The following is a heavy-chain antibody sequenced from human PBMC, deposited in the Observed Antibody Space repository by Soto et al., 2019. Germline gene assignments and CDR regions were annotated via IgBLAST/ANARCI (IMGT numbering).Heavy chain of an antibody. J-gene: IGHJ4*02. Sequence: SETLSLTCTVSGGSISSSSYYWGWIRQPPGKGLEWIGSIYYSGSTYYNPSLKSRVTISVDTSKNQFSLKLSSVTAADTAVYYCANGATVVSLDYWGQGTLVTVSS. CDR1: GGSISSSSYY. CDR3: ANGATVVSLDY. D-gene: IGHD4-17*01. CDR2: IYYSGST. V-gene: IGHV4-39*01.